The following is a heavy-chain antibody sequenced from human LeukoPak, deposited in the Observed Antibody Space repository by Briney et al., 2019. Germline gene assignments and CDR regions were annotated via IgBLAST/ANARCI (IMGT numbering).Heavy chain of an antibody. CDR2: ISWNSGSI. CDR1: GFTFSSYA. Sequence: GGSLRLSCAASGFTFSSYAMSWVRQAPGKGLEWVSGISWNSGSIGYADSAKGRFTISRDNAKNSLYLQMNSLRAEDTALYYCATGGNVDSPFWGQGTMVTVSS. D-gene: IGHD5-12*01. CDR3: ATGGNVDSPF. J-gene: IGHJ3*01. V-gene: IGHV3-9*01.